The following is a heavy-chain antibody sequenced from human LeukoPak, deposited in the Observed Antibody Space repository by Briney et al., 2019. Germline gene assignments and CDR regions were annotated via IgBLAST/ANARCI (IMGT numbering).Heavy chain of an antibody. V-gene: IGHV3-7*04. J-gene: IGHJ5*02. CDR3: ARDWPPNWFDP. CDR1: GFTFSSYW. Sequence: GGSLRLSCAASGFTFSSYWMSWVRQALGKGLEWVANIKQDGSEKYYVDSVKGRFTISRDNAKNSLYLQVNSLRAEDTAVYYCARDWPPNWFDPWGQGTLATVSS. CDR2: IKQDGSEK.